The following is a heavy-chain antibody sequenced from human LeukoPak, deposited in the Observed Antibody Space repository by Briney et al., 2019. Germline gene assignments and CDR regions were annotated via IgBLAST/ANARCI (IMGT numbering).Heavy chain of an antibody. CDR2: ISKSGDRT. D-gene: IGHD5-18*01. CDR3: AKESGPYGYGAFDI. J-gene: IGHJ3*02. V-gene: IGHV3-23*01. Sequence: GASLRLSCAASGFIFSRYAMSWVRQAPGKGLEWVSGISKSGDRTHYADSVKGRFTISRDNSKNTLYLQMNSLRAEDTAVYYCAKESGPYGYGAFDIWGQGTMVTVSS. CDR1: GFIFSRYA.